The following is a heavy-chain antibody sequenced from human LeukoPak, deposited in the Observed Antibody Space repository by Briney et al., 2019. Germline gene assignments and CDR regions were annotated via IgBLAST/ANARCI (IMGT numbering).Heavy chain of an antibody. J-gene: IGHJ4*02. D-gene: IGHD3-9*01. Sequence: PSQTLSLACTVSGGSISSGDYYWSWIRQPPGKGLEWIGYIYYSGSTYYNPSLKSRVTISVDTSKNQFSLKLSSVTAADTAVYYCARGGSLGYFDWLVDYWGQGTLVTVSS. CDR2: IYYSGST. CDR1: GGSISSGDYY. CDR3: ARGGSLGYFDWLVDY. V-gene: IGHV4-30-4*01.